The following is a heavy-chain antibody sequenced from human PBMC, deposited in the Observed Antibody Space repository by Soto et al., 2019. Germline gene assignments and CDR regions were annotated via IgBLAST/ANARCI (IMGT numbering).Heavy chain of an antibody. Sequence: QVQLQESGPGLVKPSETLSLPCTVSGGSISSHYWSWIRQPPGRGLEWIGFIYYSGITDSNPSLKIRVTISLDTPKNQLSLWLSSVTAADTAVYYCARPRGIAPAVWYFDLWGRGTLVTVSS. V-gene: IGHV4-59*08. D-gene: IGHD6-13*01. J-gene: IGHJ2*01. CDR3: ARPRGIAPAVWYFDL. CDR1: GGSISSHY. CDR2: IYYSGIT.